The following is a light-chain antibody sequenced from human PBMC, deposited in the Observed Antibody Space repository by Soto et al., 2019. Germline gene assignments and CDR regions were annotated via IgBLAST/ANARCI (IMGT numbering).Light chain of an antibody. CDR2: NTY. J-gene: IGKJ2*02. V-gene: IGKV3-11*01. CDR1: HSVDRY. Sequence: VLTQSPDTLSLSPGETATRSCKASHSVDRYVAWYQQKLDQAPRLLIYNTYTRSTGVASRLTASVSATAFSVTIDRLERDGFAVYYRQQRVKWPSTFAPGTQVDIK. CDR3: QQRVKWPST.